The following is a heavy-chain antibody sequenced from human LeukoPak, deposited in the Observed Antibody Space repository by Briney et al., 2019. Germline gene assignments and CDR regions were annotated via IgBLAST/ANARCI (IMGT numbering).Heavy chain of an antibody. D-gene: IGHD4-17*01. Sequence: GASVKVSCKASGYTFTGYYMHWVRQAPGQGLEWMGWINPNSGGTNYAQKFQGRVTMTRDTSISTAYMELSRLRSDDTAVYYCARDRFVTTANFDYWGQGTLVTVSS. V-gene: IGHV1-2*02. J-gene: IGHJ4*02. CDR1: GYTFTGYY. CDR3: ARDRFVTTANFDY. CDR2: INPNSGGT.